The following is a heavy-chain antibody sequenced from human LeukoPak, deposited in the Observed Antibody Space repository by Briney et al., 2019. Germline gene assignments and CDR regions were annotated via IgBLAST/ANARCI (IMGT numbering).Heavy chain of an antibody. CDR2: ISNDGTNK. V-gene: IGHV3-30*03. D-gene: IGHD5-12*01. J-gene: IGHJ4*02. Sequence: GGSLRLSCAASGFTFSKYGMDWVRQAPGKGLEWVAVISNDGTNKYYADFVQGRFTISRDNSKNTLYLQMNTLRAEDTAVYYCARASGYSGYDPFDYWGQGTLVTVSS. CDR3: ARASGYSGYDPFDY. CDR1: GFTFSKYG.